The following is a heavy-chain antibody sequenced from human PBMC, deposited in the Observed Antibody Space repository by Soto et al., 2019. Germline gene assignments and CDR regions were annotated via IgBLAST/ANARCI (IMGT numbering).Heavy chain of an antibody. Sequence: QVQLQESGPGLVKPSGTLSLTCAVSGASISSDNRWTWVRQPPGEGLEWIGEISQSGTTKYNPSLASRVTISVYKSKNQFSLRLTSITAADTAVYYCAKKVPAALRLYYFFGLDVWGQGTTVTVSS. CDR3: AKKVPAALRLYYFFGLDV. D-gene: IGHD2-15*01. V-gene: IGHV4-4*02. CDR2: ISQSGTT. CDR1: GASISSDNR. J-gene: IGHJ6*02.